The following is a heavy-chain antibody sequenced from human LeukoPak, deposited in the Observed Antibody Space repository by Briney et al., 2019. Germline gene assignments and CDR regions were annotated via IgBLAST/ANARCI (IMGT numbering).Heavy chain of an antibody. CDR2: IYTGGST. Sequence: PLETLSLTCTVSGGSISSGSYYWGWIRQPAGKGLEWTGRIYTGGSTNYNPSLKSRVTISVDTSKNQFSLKLSSVTAADTAVYYCARFADYDNLGGYWGQGTLVTVSS. D-gene: IGHD3-22*01. V-gene: IGHV4-61*02. CDR1: GGSISSGSYY. CDR3: ARFADYDNLGGY. J-gene: IGHJ4*02.